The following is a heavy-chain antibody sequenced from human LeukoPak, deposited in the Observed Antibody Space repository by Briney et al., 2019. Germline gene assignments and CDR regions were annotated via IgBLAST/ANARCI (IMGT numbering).Heavy chain of an antibody. J-gene: IGHJ4*02. V-gene: IGHV3-21*01. CDR2: ISSSSSYI. D-gene: IGHD6-19*01. CDR1: GFTFSSYS. CDR3: ARDLHSSGFYYFDY. Sequence: PGGSLRLSCAVSGFTFSSYSMNWVRQAPGKGLEWVSSISSSSSYIYYADSVKGRFTISRDNAKNSLYLQMNSLRAEDTAVYYCARDLHSSGFYYFDYWGQGTLVTVSS.